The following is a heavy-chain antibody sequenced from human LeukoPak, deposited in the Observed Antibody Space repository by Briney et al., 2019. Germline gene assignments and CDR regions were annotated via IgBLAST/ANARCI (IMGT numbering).Heavy chain of an antibody. D-gene: IGHD2-2*01. V-gene: IGHV3-48*04. CDR2: ISSNSSTI. CDR3: ARAPQDYQLAQYNWFDP. J-gene: IGHJ5*02. CDR1: GFTFRSYR. Sequence: GGSLRLSCAASGFTFRSYRMSWVREATGKGLEGVFYISSNSSTIYYADCVKGRFTISRDSAKNSVYLQMKSVRAEDTAVLYCARAPQDYQLAQYNWFDPWGQGTLVTVSS.